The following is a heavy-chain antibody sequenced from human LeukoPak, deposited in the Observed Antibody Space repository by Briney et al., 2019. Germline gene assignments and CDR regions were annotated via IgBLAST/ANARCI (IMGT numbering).Heavy chain of an antibody. J-gene: IGHJ6*03. D-gene: IGHD6-13*01. V-gene: IGHV3-7*01. Sequence: GGSLRLSCAASGFTFSSYWMSRVRQAPGKGLEWVANIKQDGSEKYYVDSVKGRFTISIDNAKKSRYLQMNSLRAEDTAVYYCAKDNRIIAAAGKGYYYYMDVWGKGTTVTVSS. CDR1: GFTFSSYW. CDR3: AKDNRIIAAAGKGYYYYMDV. CDR2: IKQDGSEK.